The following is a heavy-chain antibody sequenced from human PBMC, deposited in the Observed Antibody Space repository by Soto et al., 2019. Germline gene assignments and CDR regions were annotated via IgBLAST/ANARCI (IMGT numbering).Heavy chain of an antibody. J-gene: IGHJ2*01. CDR3: ARRDYGDYSGGFDL. CDR2: IYYSGST. CDR1: GGSISSSSYY. Sequence: ETLSLTCTVSGGSISSSSYYWGWIRQPPGKGLEWIGSIYYSGSTYYNPSLKSRVTISVDTSKNQFSLKLSSVTAADTAVYYCARRDYGDYSGGFDLWGRGTLVTVSS. V-gene: IGHV4-39*01. D-gene: IGHD4-17*01.